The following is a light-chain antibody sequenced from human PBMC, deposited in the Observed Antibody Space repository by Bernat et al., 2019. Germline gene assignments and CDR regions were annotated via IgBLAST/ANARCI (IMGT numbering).Light chain of an antibody. Sequence: EIVLTQSPATLSLSPGARATHSCRASQSVSSYLAWYQKKPSQAPRLLIYDASNRATGIPARFSGSGSGTDFTLTISSLEPEDFAVYYCQHRSNWPPVAFGQGTRLEIK. CDR3: QHRSNWPPVA. CDR1: QSVSSY. V-gene: IGKV3-11*01. CDR2: DAS. J-gene: IGKJ5*01.